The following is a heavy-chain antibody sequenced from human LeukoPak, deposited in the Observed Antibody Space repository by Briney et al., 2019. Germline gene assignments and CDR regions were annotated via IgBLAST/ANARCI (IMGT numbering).Heavy chain of an antibody. CDR1: GYTFTGYY. Sequence: GASVKVSCKASGYTFTGYYMHWVRQATGQGLEWMGWMNPNSGNTGYAQKFQGRVTMTRNTSISTAYMELSSLRSEDTAVYYCASGPYSSGWYGAFDIWGQGTMVTVSS. J-gene: IGHJ3*02. V-gene: IGHV1-8*02. D-gene: IGHD6-19*01. CDR3: ASGPYSSGWYGAFDI. CDR2: MNPNSGNT.